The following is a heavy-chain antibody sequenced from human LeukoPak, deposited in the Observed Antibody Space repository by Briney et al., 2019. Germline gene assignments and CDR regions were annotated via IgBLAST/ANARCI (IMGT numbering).Heavy chain of an antibody. Sequence: SETLSLTCTVSGGSISSYYWSWIRQPPGKGLEWIGYIYYSGSTNYNPSLKSRVTISVDTSKNQFSLKLSSVTAADTAVYYCARIVRGVISPDDAFDIWGQGTWSPSLQ. J-gene: IGHJ3*02. CDR1: GGSISSYY. D-gene: IGHD3-10*01. CDR2: IYYSGST. CDR3: ARIVRGVISPDDAFDI. V-gene: IGHV4-59*01.